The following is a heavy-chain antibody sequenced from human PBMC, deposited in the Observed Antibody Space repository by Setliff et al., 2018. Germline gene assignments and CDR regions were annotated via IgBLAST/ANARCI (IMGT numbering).Heavy chain of an antibody. V-gene: IGHV3-7*01. D-gene: IGHD3-10*01. CDR3: ARPGRSNYWDSFDY. CDR2: INQYGSEK. CDR1: GFTFSNYW. Sequence: SLRPSCASSGFTFSNYWMRWLRQAPGKGLEWVANINQYGSEKYYVDSVKGRFTISRDNAKKPLDLQMNSLGVDDTAVYYCARPGRSNYWDSFDYWGQGIMVTVS. J-gene: IGHJ4*02.